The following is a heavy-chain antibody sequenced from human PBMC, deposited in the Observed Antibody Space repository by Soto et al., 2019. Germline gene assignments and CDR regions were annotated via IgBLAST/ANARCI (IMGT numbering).Heavy chain of an antibody. CDR1: GYTFTTYG. CDR3: ARGITFGGVLNGMDV. D-gene: IGHD3-16*01. Sequence: ASVKVSCKASGYTFTTYGFNWVRQAPGQGLEWMGWISPYNGDTNYAQNFQGRVTLTTDTSTSTAYMELRSLRSDDTALYYCARGITFGGVLNGMDVWRQGPTVTVSS. V-gene: IGHV1-18*04. CDR2: ISPYNGDT. J-gene: IGHJ6*02.